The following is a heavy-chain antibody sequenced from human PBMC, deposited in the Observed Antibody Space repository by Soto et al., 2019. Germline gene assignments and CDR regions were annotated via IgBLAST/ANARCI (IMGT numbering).Heavy chain of an antibody. CDR1: GFTVSSNY. J-gene: IGHJ1*01. CDR2: IYSRGST. Sequence: EVQLVESGGGLIQPGGSLRLSCAASGFTVSSNYMSWVRQAPGKGLEWVSVIYSRGSTYYADSVKGRFTISRDNSKNTLYLQMNSLRAEDTDVYYCARDRVESGYPEYFQHWGQGTLVTVSS. V-gene: IGHV3-53*01. CDR3: ARDRVESGYPEYFQH. D-gene: IGHD3-22*01.